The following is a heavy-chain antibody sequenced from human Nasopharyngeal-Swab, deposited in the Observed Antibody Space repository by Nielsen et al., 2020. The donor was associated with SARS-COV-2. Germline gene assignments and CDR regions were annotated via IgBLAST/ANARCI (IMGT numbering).Heavy chain of an antibody. CDR1: GFTFSSYE. Sequence: GESLKISCAASGFTFSSYEMNWVRQAPGKGLEWVSYISSSGSTIYYADSVKGRFTISRDSAKNSLYLQMNSLRAEDTAVYYCARSHTSITIFGVVTYYGMDVWGQGTTVTVSS. CDR2: ISSSGSTI. J-gene: IGHJ6*02. D-gene: IGHD3-3*01. V-gene: IGHV3-48*03. CDR3: ARSHTSITIFGVVTYYGMDV.